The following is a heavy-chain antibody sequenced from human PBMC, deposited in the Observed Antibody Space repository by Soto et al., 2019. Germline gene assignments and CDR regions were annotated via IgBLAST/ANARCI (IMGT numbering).Heavy chain of an antibody. D-gene: IGHD1-1*01. CDR1: GGFI. V-gene: IGHV4-59*01. Sequence: SETLSLTCTVSGGFIWGWIRQSPDKGLEWIGYIYNSGRYNYNPSLESRLTISIDTSKNQFSLRLASVTAADTAVYYCARTLPNSQLFDSWSQGTLVTSP. J-gene: IGHJ4*02. CDR3: ARTLPNSQLFDS. CDR2: IYNSGRY.